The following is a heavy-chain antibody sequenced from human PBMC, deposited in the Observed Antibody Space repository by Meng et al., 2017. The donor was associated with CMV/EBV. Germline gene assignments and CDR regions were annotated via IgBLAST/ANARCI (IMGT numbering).Heavy chain of an antibody. CDR2: IYWDDDK. Sequence: QITRREVGSRPVKPTPTLKLTCTFSGFSLSTSGVGVGWIRQHPGKALEWLALIYWDDDKRYSPSLKSRLTITKDTSKNQVVLTMTNMDPVDTATYYCARIAAAGRFDYRGQGTLVTVSS. CDR1: GFSLSTSGVG. V-gene: IGHV2-5*02. CDR3: ARIAAAGRFDY. D-gene: IGHD6-13*01. J-gene: IGHJ4*02.